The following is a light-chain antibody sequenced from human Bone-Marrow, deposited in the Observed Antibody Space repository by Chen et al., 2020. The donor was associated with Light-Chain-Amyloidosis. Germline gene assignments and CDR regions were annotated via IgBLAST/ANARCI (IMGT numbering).Light chain of an antibody. V-gene: IGLV1-44*01. CDR1: SSNIGGNT. CDR3: AAYDDSLNGVV. J-gene: IGLJ2*01. CDR2: SNN. Sequence: QSVLTQPPSASGTPGQRVTIPCSGSSSNIGGNTVTWYHQLPRTAPKLLVYSNNQRHSXVPDRFSGSKSGTSASLAISGLQSEDEADYYCAAYDDSLNGVVFGGGTKLTVL.